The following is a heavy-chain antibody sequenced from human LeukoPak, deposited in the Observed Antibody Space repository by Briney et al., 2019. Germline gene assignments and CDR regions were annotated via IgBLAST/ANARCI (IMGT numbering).Heavy chain of an antibody. V-gene: IGHV1-2*07. Sequence: ASVNVSHKASGYTFTGYYMHWVRQAPGQGLEWMAWIKPSSGGTNSTHTFQRTYTMTRDTSISTAYMELSRLRSDDTAVYYCARDLDFWSPRGFAYWGQPRPATVSS. J-gene: IGHJ4*02. CDR1: GYTFTGYY. CDR2: IKPSSGGT. CDR3: ARDLDFWSPRGFAY. D-gene: IGHD3-3*01.